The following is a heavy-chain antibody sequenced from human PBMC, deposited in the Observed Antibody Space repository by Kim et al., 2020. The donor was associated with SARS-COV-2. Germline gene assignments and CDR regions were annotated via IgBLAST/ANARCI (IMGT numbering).Heavy chain of an antibody. Sequence: SETLSLTCAVYGGSFSGYYWSWIRQPPGKGLEWIGEINHSGSTNYNPSLKSRVTISVDTSKNQFSLKLSSVTAADTAAYYCARDRIVATTKTFDYWGQGT. CDR2: INHSGST. J-gene: IGHJ4*02. D-gene: IGHD5-12*01. V-gene: IGHV4-34*01. CDR1: GGSFSGYY. CDR3: ARDRIVATTKTFDY.